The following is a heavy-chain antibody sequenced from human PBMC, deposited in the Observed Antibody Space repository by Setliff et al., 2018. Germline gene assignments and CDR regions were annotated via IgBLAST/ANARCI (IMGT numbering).Heavy chain of an antibody. CDR3: ARDLGHGGDSDY. Sequence: PSETLSLTCTVSGYSISSGYIWGWIRQPPGKGLEWVGNIGHTGSINYNPSLKSRLTISRDTSKNHVSLKLNSVTATDTAVYYCARDLGHGGDSDYWGQGIQVTVSS. V-gene: IGHV4-38-2*02. CDR2: IGHTGSI. D-gene: IGHD2-21*02. CDR1: GYSISSGYI. J-gene: IGHJ4*02.